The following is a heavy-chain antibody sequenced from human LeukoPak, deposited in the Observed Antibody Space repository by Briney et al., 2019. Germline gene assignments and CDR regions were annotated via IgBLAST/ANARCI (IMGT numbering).Heavy chain of an antibody. J-gene: IGHJ5*02. Sequence: SETLSLTCAVSGGSISSGGYSWSWIRQPPGKGLEWIGYIYHSGSTYYNPSLKSRVTISVDRSKNQFSLKLSSVTAADTAVYYCARLNHPTNWFDPWGQGTLVTVSS. V-gene: IGHV4-30-2*01. CDR2: IYHSGST. CDR1: GGSISSGGYS. CDR3: ARLNHPTNWFDP. D-gene: IGHD1-14*01.